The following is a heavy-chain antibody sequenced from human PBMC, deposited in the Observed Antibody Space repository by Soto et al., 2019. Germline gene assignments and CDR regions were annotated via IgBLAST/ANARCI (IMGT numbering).Heavy chain of an antibody. CDR2: IGGGGGDT. D-gene: IGHD2-15*01. CDR3: ARSGYCSRGLCLGFEY. Sequence: EVQLLESGGGLVQPGGSLRLSCAASEFTFSTYPMNWVRQAPGKGLEWVSTIGGGGGDTYYADSVKGRFTISRDNSKNTLHLQMNSLRAEDTAVYYCARSGYCSRGLCLGFEYRGEGTLVTVSS. V-gene: IGHV3-23*01. J-gene: IGHJ4*02. CDR1: EFTFSTYP.